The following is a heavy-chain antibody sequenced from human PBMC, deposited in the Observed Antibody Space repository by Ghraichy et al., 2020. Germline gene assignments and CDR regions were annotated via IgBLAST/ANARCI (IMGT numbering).Heavy chain of an antibody. Sequence: GESLNISCAASGFTVSSNYMSWVRQAPGKGLEWISVIYSGGSTYYADSVKGRFTISRDNSKNTLYLQMNSLRAEDTAVYYCAIRLRMLSDLFDYWGQGTLVTVSS. CDR3: AIRLRMLSDLFDY. CDR2: IYSGGST. CDR1: GFTVSSNY. D-gene: IGHD2-8*01. V-gene: IGHV3-53*01. J-gene: IGHJ4*02.